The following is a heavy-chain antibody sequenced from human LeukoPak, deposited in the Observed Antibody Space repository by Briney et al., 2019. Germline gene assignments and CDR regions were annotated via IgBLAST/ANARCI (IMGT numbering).Heavy chain of an antibody. CDR1: GGSFSGYY. J-gene: IGHJ4*02. D-gene: IGHD3-10*01. Sequence: SETRSLTCAVYGGSFSGYYWSWIRQPPGKGPEWIGEINHSGSTNYNPSLKSRVTISVDTSKNKFSLKLSSVTAADAAVYYCARVMVRGVIRSWGQGTLVTVSS. CDR2: INHSGST. CDR3: ARVMVRGVIRS. V-gene: IGHV4-34*01.